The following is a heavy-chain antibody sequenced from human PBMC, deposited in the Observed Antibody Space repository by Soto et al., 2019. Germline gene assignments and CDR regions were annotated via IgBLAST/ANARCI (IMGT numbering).Heavy chain of an antibody. V-gene: IGHV3-11*01. CDR3: ARILLMGLYDSSGYGVAPDAYDI. J-gene: IGHJ3*02. Sequence: QMQLVESGGGLVKPGGSLRLSCAASGFTFSDYYMSWIRQAPGKGLEWVSYISRSGSSIHYADSVKGRLNISTNNAKNSLYLHMNSLRADDTAVYYCARILLMGLYDSSGYGVAPDAYDIWGQGTIVSVSS. CDR1: GFTFSDYY. D-gene: IGHD3-22*01. CDR2: ISRSGSSI.